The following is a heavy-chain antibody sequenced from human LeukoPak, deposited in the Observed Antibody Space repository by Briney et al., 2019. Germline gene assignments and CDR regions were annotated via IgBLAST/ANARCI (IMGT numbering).Heavy chain of an antibody. CDR3: ARGPDDFDY. Sequence: PSETLSLTCTVSGGSISGYRWSWFRQPPGKGLECIAYIYYSGTTRYSPSLKSRVTISVDTSKNQFSLNLSSVTAADTAVYYCARGPDDFDYWGQGTLVTVSS. V-gene: IGHV4-59*01. J-gene: IGHJ4*02. D-gene: IGHD5-24*01. CDR2: IYYSGTT. CDR1: GGSISGYR.